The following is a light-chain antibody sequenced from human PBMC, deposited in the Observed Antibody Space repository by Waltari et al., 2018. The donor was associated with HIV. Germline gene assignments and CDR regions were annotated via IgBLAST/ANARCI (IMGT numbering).Light chain of an antibody. CDR1: QSVSSSH. CDR3: QQYGSSAPLT. CDR2: GTS. V-gene: IGKV3-20*01. J-gene: IGKJ4*01. Sequence: EIVLTQSPGALSLSPGERATLSCRASQSVSSSHLAWYQQRPGQASRLLMYGTSSRATGIPDRFSGSGSGTDFTLTISRLEPEDFAVYYCQQYGSSAPLTFGGGTKVEIK.